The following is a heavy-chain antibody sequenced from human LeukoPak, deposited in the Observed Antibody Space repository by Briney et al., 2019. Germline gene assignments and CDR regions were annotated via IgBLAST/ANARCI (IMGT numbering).Heavy chain of an antibody. J-gene: IGHJ4*02. CDR3: AKVGTGDLFRALDY. D-gene: IGHD1-14*01. CDR1: GFTFSSYA. V-gene: IGHV3-23*01. CDR2: ISDGGGTT. Sequence: GGSLRLSCAASGFTFSSYAMSWVRQAPGKGLGWVSAISDGGGTTYYADSVQGRFTISRDYSKNTLFLQMNSLRADDTAVYYCAKVGTGDLFRALDYWGQGTLVTVSS.